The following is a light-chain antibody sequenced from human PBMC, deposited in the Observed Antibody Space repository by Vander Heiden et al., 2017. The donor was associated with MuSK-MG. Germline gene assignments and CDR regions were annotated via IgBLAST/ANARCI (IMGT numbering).Light chain of an antibody. Sequence: QPALTQPASVSGSPGPSITISCTGTSSDIGSYDMVSWYQQFPGKAPQLMISEVNKRPSGVSDRFSGSKSGNTASLTISRLQAEDEAQYYCSSYAGDDTPVIFGGGTKLTVV. CDR2: EVN. CDR1: SSDIGSYDM. J-gene: IGLJ2*01. CDR3: SSYAGDDTPVI. V-gene: IGLV2-23*02.